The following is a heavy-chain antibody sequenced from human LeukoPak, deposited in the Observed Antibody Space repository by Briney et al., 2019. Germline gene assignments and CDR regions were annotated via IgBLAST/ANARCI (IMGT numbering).Heavy chain of an antibody. V-gene: IGHV3-21*01. CDR1: GFTFSSYS. CDR2: ISSSSSYI. Sequence: GGSLRLSCAASGFTFSSYSMNWVRQAPGKGLEWVSSISSSSSYIYYADSVKGRFTISRDNAKNSLYLQMNSLRAEDTAVYYCARVVGYYDSSGYYYDGMDVWGQGTTVTVSS. J-gene: IGHJ6*02. CDR3: ARVVGYYDSSGYYYDGMDV. D-gene: IGHD3-22*01.